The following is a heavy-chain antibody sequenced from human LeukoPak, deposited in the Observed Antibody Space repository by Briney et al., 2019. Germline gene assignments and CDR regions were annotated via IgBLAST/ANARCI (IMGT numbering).Heavy chain of an antibody. V-gene: IGHV5-51*01. CDR1: GYSFTSYW. CDR3: ARFSHSSGWFTGYFDY. D-gene: IGHD6-19*01. CDR2: IYPGDSDT. Sequence: GESLKISCKGSGYSFTSYWIGWVRQMPGKGLEWMGIIYPGDSDTRYSPSFQGQVTISADKSISTAYLQWSSLKASDTAMYYCARFSHSSGWFTGYFDYWGQGTLVTVSS. J-gene: IGHJ4*02.